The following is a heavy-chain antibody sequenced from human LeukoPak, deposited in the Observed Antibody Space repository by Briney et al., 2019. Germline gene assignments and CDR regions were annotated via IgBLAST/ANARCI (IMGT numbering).Heavy chain of an antibody. CDR2: IYYSGST. CDR3: ASVVVPAAVFDP. V-gene: IGHV4-31*03. Sequence: PSQTLSLTCTVSGGSISSGGYYWSWIRQHPGKGLEWIGYIYYSGSTYYDPTLKSRVTISVDTSKNQFSLKLSSVTAADTAVYYCASVVVPAAVFDPWGQGILVTVSS. J-gene: IGHJ5*02. D-gene: IGHD2-2*01. CDR1: GGSISSGGYY.